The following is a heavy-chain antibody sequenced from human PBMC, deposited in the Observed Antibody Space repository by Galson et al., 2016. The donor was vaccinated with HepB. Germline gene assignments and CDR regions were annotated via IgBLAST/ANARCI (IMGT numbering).Heavy chain of an antibody. Sequence: SLRLSCAASGVNFSSYSTNWVRQAPGKGLEWVSSISSSSNYIYYAESVKGRFTISRDNAKNSLYLQMNSLRAEDTAVYYCARDPRGPQVWATYFDYWGQGTLVTVSS. J-gene: IGHJ4*02. CDR2: ISSSSNYI. D-gene: IGHD5-18*01. CDR1: GVNFSSYS. CDR3: ARDPRGPQVWATYFDY. V-gene: IGHV3-21*01.